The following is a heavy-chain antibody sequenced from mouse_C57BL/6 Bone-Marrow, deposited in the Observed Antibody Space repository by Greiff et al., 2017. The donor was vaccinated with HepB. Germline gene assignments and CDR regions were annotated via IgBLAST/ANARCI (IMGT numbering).Heavy chain of an antibody. CDR1: GYTFTSYW. Sequence: QVQLQQPGAELVKPGASVKVSCKASGYTFTSYWMHWVKQRPGQGLEWIGRIHPSDSDTNYNQKFKGKATLTVDKSSSTAYMQLSSLTSEDSAVYFCRITTVVGKYYAMDYWGQGTSVTVSS. CDR3: RITTVVGKYYAMDY. V-gene: IGHV1-74*01. J-gene: IGHJ4*01. D-gene: IGHD1-1*01. CDR2: IHPSDSDT.